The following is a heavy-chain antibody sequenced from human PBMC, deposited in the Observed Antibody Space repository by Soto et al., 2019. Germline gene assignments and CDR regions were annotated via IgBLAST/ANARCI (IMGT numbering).Heavy chain of an antibody. V-gene: IGHV3-53*04. CDR2: IYSGGST. Sequence: GGSLRLSCAASGFTVSSNYMSWVRQAPGKGLEWVSVIYSGGSTYYADSVKGRFTISRHNSKNTLYLQMSSLRAEDTAVYYCARDNSRRGGDAFDIWGQGTMVTVSS. CDR1: GFTVSSNY. CDR3: ARDNSRRGGDAFDI. J-gene: IGHJ3*02. D-gene: IGHD3-16*01.